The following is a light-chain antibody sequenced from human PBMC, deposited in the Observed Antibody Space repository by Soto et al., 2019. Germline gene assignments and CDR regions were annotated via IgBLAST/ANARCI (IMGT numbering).Light chain of an antibody. CDR2: DAA. Sequence: EIVLTQSPATLSLSPGERATLSCRASQSVSKYLAWYQQKPGQAPRLLIHDAANRATGIPARFSGSGSGTDSTLTISSLEPEDFGVYYCQQRIDWPQITFGGGTKVEIK. CDR3: QQRIDWPQIT. CDR1: QSVSKY. J-gene: IGKJ4*01. V-gene: IGKV3-11*01.